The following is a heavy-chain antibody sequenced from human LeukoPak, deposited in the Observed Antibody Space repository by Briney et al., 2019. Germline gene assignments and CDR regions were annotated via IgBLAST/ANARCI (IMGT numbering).Heavy chain of an antibody. CDR2: ISGSGGST. D-gene: IGHD3-10*01. Sequence: GGSLRLSCAASGFTFSSYAMSWVRQAPGKGLEWVPAISGSGGSTYYADSVKGRFTISRDNSKNTLYLQMNSLRAEDTAVYYCAKVVEGSGSPDYWGQGTLVTVSS. V-gene: IGHV3-23*01. CDR3: AKVVEGSGSPDY. J-gene: IGHJ4*02. CDR1: GFTFSSYA.